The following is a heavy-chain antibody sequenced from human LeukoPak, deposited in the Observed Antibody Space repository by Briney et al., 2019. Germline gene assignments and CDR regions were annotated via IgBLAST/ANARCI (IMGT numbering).Heavy chain of an antibody. D-gene: IGHD4-17*01. Sequence: PSETLSLTCTVSGGSISSSSYYWGWIRQPPGKGLEWIGSIYYSGSTYSNPSLKSRVTISVDTSKNHFSLKLSSVTAADTAVYYCARGDYGDYSFYWYFDLWGRGTLVTVSS. CDR1: GGSISSSSYY. J-gene: IGHJ2*01. CDR2: IYYSGST. CDR3: ARGDYGDYSFYWYFDL. V-gene: IGHV4-39*07.